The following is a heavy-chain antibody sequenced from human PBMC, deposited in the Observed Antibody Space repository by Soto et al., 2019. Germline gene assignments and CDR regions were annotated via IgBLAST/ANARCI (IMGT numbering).Heavy chain of an antibody. J-gene: IGHJ6*02. CDR2: IYYSGST. Sequence: SETLSLTCTVSGDSISSYYWSWIRQPPGKGLEWIGYIYYSGSTNYNPSLKSRVTISVDASKNQFSLKLSSVTAADTAVYYCAADLAVAGYYYGMDVWGQGTTVTVSS. CDR3: AADLAVAGYYYGMDV. V-gene: IGHV4-59*01. CDR1: GDSISSYY. D-gene: IGHD6-19*01.